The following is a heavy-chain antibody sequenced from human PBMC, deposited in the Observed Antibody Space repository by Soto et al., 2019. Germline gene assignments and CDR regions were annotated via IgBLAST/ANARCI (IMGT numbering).Heavy chain of an antibody. J-gene: IGHJ4*02. V-gene: IGHV1-69*12. CDR2: IIPIFGTA. CDR3: ARFSHTDYGGKGSFDY. Sequence: QVQLVQSGAEVKKPGSSVKVSCKASGGTFSSYAISWVRQAPGQGLEWMGGIIPIFGTANYAQKFQGRVTITADESTSTGYMERSSLRSEDTAVYYCARFSHTDYGGKGSFDYWGQGTLVTVSS. CDR1: GGTFSSYA. D-gene: IGHD4-17*01.